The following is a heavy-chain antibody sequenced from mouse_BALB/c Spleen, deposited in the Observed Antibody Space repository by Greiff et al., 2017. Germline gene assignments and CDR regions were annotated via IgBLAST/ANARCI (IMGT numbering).Heavy chain of an antibody. CDR1: GYTFTSYW. D-gene: IGHD2-4*01. V-gene: IGHV1-7*01. CDR2: INPSTGYT. J-gene: IGHJ4*01. CDR3: ARKDYDGAMDY. Sequence: VQLQESGAELAKPGASVKMSCKASGYTFTSYWMHWVKQRPGQGLEWIGYINPSTGYTEYNQKFKDKATLTADKSSSTAYMQLSSLTSEDSAVYYCARKDYDGAMDYWGQGTSVTVSS.